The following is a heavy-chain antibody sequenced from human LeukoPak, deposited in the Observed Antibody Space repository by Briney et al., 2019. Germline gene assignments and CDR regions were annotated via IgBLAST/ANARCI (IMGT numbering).Heavy chain of an antibody. CDR1: GGSISSYY. Sequence: SETLSLTCTVSGGSISSYYWSWIRQPPGKGLEWIWYIYYSGSTNYNPSLKSRVTISVDTSKNQFSLKLSSVTAADTAVYYCARGVIAVAGTVLDYWGQGTLVTVSS. D-gene: IGHD6-19*01. CDR2: IYYSGST. J-gene: IGHJ4*02. CDR3: ARGVIAVAGTVLDY. V-gene: IGHV4-59*01.